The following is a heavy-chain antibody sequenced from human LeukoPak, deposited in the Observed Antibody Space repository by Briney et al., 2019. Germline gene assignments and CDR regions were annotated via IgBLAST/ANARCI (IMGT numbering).Heavy chain of an antibody. D-gene: IGHD3-3*01. J-gene: IGHJ4*02. Sequence: GGSLRLSCAASGFTFSSYEMNWVRQAPGKGLEWVSYISSSGSTIYYADSVKGRFTISRDNAKNSLYLQMNSLRAEDTAVYYCARGSYDFWSGYYRDLYFDYWGQGTLVTVSS. CDR3: ARGSYDFWSGYYRDLYFDY. CDR1: GFTFSSYE. CDR2: ISSSGSTI. V-gene: IGHV3-48*03.